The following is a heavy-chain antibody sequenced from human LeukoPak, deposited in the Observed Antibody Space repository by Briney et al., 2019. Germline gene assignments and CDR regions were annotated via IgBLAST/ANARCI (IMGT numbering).Heavy chain of an antibody. D-gene: IGHD3-9*01. J-gene: IGHJ4*02. CDR2: IYSGGST. Sequence: PGGSLRLSCAASGFTVSSNYMSWVRQAPGKGLEWVSVIYSGGSTYYADSVKGRFTISRDNSKNTLYLQMNSLRAEDTAVYYCARTPGYYDILTGSYWGQGTLVTVSS. CDR1: GFTVSSNY. V-gene: IGHV3-66*01. CDR3: ARTPGYYDILTGSY.